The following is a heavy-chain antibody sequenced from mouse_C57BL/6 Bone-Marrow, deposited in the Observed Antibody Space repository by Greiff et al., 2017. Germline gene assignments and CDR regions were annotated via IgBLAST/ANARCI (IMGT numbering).Heavy chain of an antibody. D-gene: IGHD2-1*01. CDR1: GYTFTSYW. V-gene: IGHV1-53*01. CDR3: ARASLIYFGLRYFEV. CDR2: IHPSNGGT. J-gene: IGHJ1*03. Sequence: QVQLQQPGTELVKPGASVKLSCKASGYTFTSYWMHWVKQRPGQGLEWIGNIHPSNGGTNYNEKFKSKATLTVDKSSSTAYMQLSSLTSEASAVYFCARASLIYFGLRYFEVWGTGTTVTVSS.